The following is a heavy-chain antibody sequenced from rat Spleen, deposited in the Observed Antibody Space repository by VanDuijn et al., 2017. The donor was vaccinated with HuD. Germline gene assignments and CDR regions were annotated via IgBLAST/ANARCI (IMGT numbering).Heavy chain of an antibody. CDR3: ARFGYYDGSYYLYFDY. Sequence: QVQLKESGPGLVQPSQTLSLTCTVSGFSLTSYHVHWVRQPPGKSLEWMGVMWSGGGTAYNSALKSRLSISRDTSKSQVFLKMNSLQTEDTAMYFCARFGYYDGSYYLYFDYWGQGVMVTVSS. D-gene: IGHD1-12*02. V-gene: IGHV2-32*01. CDR1: GFSLTSYH. J-gene: IGHJ2*01. CDR2: MWSGGGT.